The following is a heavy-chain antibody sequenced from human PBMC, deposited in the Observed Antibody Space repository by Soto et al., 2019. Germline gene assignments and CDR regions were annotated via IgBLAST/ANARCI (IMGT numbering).Heavy chain of an antibody. D-gene: IGHD2-2*01. Sequence: QPQGKGLERIETIYHSGSTYYNPSLKSRVTISVDTSKNQFSLKLSSVTAADTAVYYCARSRSSTFCFHSVEVIRVFSTVSAFLLNRSSDL. CDR2: IYHSGST. V-gene: IGHV4-39*01. CDR3: ARSRSSTFCFHSVEVIRVFSTVSAFLLNRSSDL. J-gene: IGHJ2*01.